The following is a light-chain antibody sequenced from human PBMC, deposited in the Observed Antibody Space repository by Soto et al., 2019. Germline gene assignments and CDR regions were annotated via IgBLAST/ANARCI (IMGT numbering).Light chain of an antibody. CDR2: GAS. CDR3: QQYNNWQRT. CDR1: QSVSSD. V-gene: IGKV3-15*01. Sequence: EIVMTQSPATLSVSPGERATLSCRASQSVSSDLASYHQKAGQPARLTIYGASPRATGIPARFSGSGSGTEFTLTINSLQSEDFAVYYCQQYNNWQRTFGQGTKVDI. J-gene: IGKJ1*01.